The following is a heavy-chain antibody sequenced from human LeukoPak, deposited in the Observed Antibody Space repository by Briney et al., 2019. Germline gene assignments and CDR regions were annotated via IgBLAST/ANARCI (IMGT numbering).Heavy chain of an antibody. J-gene: IGHJ4*02. V-gene: IGHV4-59*01. Sequence: KPSETLSLTCTVSGGSISSYYWSWIRQPPGKGLEWIGYINYSGSTNYNPSLKSRVTISVDTSKNQFSLKLSSVTAADTAVYYCARESSWTFDYWGQGTLVTVSS. CDR1: GGSISSYY. CDR2: INYSGST. CDR3: ARESSWTFDY. D-gene: IGHD6-13*01.